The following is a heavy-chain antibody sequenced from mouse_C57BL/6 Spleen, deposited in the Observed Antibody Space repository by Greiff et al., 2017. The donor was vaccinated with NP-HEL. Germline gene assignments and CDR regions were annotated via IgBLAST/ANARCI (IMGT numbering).Heavy chain of an antibody. J-gene: IGHJ3*02. Sequence: QVQLKQSGAELMKPGASVKISCKASGYVFSNYWLNWVRQRPGKGLEWIGQIYPGDGDTHYNGKFKGKATLTADTSSSTAYMQLSSLTSEDSAVYICARPFDYGFRDWGQGTLVTVSA. CDR3: ARPFDYGFRD. CDR2: IYPGDGDT. V-gene: IGHV1-80*01. CDR1: GYVFSNYW. D-gene: IGHD2-4*01.